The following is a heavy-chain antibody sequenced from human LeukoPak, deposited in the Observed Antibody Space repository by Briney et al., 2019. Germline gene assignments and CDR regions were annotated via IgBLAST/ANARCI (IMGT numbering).Heavy chain of an antibody. CDR2: IWYDGSHK. J-gene: IGHJ4*02. CDR1: GFTFSSYG. D-gene: IGHD6-13*01. Sequence: PGRSLRLSCAASGFTFSSYGMHWVRQAPGKGLEWVAVIWYDGSHKYYADSVKGRFTISRDNSKNTLYLQMNSLRVEDTAVYYCAKAWPAAGTFDSWGQGSLVTVSS. V-gene: IGHV3-33*06. CDR3: AKAWPAAGTFDS.